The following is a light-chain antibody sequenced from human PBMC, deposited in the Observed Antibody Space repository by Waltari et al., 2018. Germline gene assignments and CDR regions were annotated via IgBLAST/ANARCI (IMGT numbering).Light chain of an antibody. CDR2: WAS. CDR3: QQYYSTPQLT. CDR1: QSVLYSSNNKNY. Sequence: DIVMSQSPDPLALSLGETATLTCQSTQSVLYSSNNKNYLAWYQQKPGQPKLLIYWASTRESGVPDRFSGSGSGTDFTLTISSLQAEDVAVYYCQQYYSTPQLTFGGGTKVEIK. V-gene: IGKV4-1*01. J-gene: IGKJ4*01.